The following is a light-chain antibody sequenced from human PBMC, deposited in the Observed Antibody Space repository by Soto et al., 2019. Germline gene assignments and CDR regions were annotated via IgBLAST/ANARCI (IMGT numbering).Light chain of an antibody. CDR1: QNIGNY. CDR2: EAS. CDR3: QQRSRWPPTWT. J-gene: IGKJ1*01. Sequence: EIVLTQSPATLSLSPGERATLSCRASQNIGNYLAWYRQKPGQAPRLLIYEASNRATGIPARFSGSGSGTDFTLTISRLETEDFAVYYCQQRSRWPPTWTFGQGTRVEIK. V-gene: IGKV3-11*01.